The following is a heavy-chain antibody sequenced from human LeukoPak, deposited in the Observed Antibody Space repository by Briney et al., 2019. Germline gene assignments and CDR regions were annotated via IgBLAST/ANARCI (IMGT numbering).Heavy chain of an antibody. CDR2: IYYSGST. CDR1: GGSFSGYY. Sequence: PSETLSLTCAVYGGSFSGYYWSWVRQPPGKGLEWVGSIYYSGSTYYNPSLKSRVTISVDTSKNEFSLNLISVTAADTAVYYCARQARVTVVRRVPHWVDPWGQGTLVIVSS. V-gene: IGHV4-34*01. J-gene: IGHJ5*02. CDR3: ARQARVTVVRRVPHWVDP. D-gene: IGHD3-10*01.